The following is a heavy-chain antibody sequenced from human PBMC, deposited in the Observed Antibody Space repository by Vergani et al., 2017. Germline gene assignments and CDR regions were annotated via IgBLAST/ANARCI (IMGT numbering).Heavy chain of an antibody. Sequence: QVQLQESGPGLVKPSETLSLTCTVSGSSISSYYWSWIRQPPGKGREWIGYIYYSGSTNYNPSLKSRVTISVDTSKNQFSRKLSSVTAADTAVYYCARGRGGSYRPGAFDIWGQGTMVTVSS. CDR2: IYYSGST. CDR3: ARGRGGSYRPGAFDI. V-gene: IGHV4-59*01. CDR1: GSSISSYY. J-gene: IGHJ3*02. D-gene: IGHD1-26*01.